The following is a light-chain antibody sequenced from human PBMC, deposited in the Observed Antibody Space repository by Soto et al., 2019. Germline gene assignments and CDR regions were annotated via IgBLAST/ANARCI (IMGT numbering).Light chain of an antibody. Sequence: EIVLTQSPDTLSLSPGDRATLSCRASQSISSTFLAWYQQKPGQAPRLLIYGASSRATGIPDRFSGSGSGTDFTLTISRLESEDFVVYYCQQGLTFGGGTKVEIK. CDR3: QQGLT. J-gene: IGKJ4*01. CDR2: GAS. V-gene: IGKV3-20*01. CDR1: QSISSTF.